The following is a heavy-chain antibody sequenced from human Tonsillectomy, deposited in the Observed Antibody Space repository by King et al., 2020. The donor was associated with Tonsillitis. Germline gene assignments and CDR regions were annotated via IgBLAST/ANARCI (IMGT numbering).Heavy chain of an antibody. CDR2: INSDEGST. D-gene: IGHD6-13*01. CDR3: ASPRQSSSWIHFDY. Sequence: VQLVESGGGLVQPGGSLRLSCAASGFTFSRYWMHWVRQAPGKGLVWVSRINSDEGSTSYADSVKGRFTISRDNAKNTLYLQMNSLRAEDTAVYYCASPRQSSSWIHFDYWGQGTLVTVSS. CDR1: GFTFSRYW. V-gene: IGHV3-74*01. J-gene: IGHJ4*02.